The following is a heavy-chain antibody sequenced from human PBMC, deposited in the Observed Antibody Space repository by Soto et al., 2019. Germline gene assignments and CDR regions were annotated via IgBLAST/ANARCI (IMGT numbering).Heavy chain of an antibody. Sequence: SETLSLTCTVSGGSISSGDYYWSWIRQPPGKGLEWIGYIYYSGSTYYNPSLKSRVTISVDTSKNQFSLKLSSVTAADTAVYYCARVDGAVSYQYYYYGMDVWGQGTTVTVSS. CDR1: GGSISSGDYY. CDR3: ARVDGAVSYQYYYYGMDV. V-gene: IGHV4-30-4*01. J-gene: IGHJ6*02. CDR2: IYYSGST. D-gene: IGHD3-10*01.